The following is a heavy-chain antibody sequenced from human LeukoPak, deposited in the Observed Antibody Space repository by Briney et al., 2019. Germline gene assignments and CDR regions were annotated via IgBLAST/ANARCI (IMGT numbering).Heavy chain of an antibody. CDR3: ASRVYGLGSFNY. V-gene: IGHV4-30-4*08. CDR2: IYYSGST. CDR1: GGSISSGDYY. D-gene: IGHD3-10*01. J-gene: IGHJ4*01. Sequence: SETLSLTCTVSGGSISSGDYYWSWIRQPPGKGLEWIGYIYYSGSTYYNPSLKSRVTISVDTSKNQFSLKVSSVTAADTAVYYCASRVYGLGSFNYWGQGTLVTVSS.